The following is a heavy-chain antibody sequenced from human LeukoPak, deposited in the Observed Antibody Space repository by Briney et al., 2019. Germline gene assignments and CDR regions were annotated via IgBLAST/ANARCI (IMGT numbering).Heavy chain of an antibody. CDR3: ARQWWLPYYFDC. D-gene: IGHD5-12*01. V-gene: IGHV4-59*08. CDR2: IYYSGST. CDR1: GGSISSYY. Sequence: SETLSLTCTVSGGSISSYYWSWIRQPPGKGLEWIGYIYYSGSTNYNPSLKSRVTISVDTSKNQFSLKLSSVTAADTAVYYCARQWWLPYYFDCWGQGTLVTVSS. J-gene: IGHJ4*02.